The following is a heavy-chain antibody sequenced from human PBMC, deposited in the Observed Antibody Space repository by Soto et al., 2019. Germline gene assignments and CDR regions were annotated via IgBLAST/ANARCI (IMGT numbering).Heavy chain of an antibody. D-gene: IGHD6-13*01. CDR2: IIPIFGTA. J-gene: IGHJ4*02. Sequence: ASVKVSCKASGGTFSSYAISWVRQAPGQGLEWMGGIIPIFGTANYAQKFQGRVTITADESTSTAYMELSSLRSEDTAVYYCARAPPPPGIAAAGTGYFDYWGQGTLVTVSS. CDR3: ARAPPPPGIAAAGTGYFDY. V-gene: IGHV1-69*13. CDR1: GGTFSSYA.